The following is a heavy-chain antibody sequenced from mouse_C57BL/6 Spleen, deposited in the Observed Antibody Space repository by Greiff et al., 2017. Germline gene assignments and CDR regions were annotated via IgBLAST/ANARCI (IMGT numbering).Heavy chain of an antibody. CDR2: IYPGDGDT. V-gene: IGHV1-80*01. D-gene: IGHD1-1*01. J-gene: IGHJ1*03. Sequence: VQLQESGAELVKPGASVKISCKASGYAFSSYWMNWVKQRPGKGLEWIGQIYPGDGDTNYNGKFKGKATLTADKSSSTAYMQLSSLTSEDSAVYFCARRGYYGSSCRYCDVWGTGTTVTVSS. CDR3: ARRGYYGSSCRYCDV. CDR1: GYAFSSYW.